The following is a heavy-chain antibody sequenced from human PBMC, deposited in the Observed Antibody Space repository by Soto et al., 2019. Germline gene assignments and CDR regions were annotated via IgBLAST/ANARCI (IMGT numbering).Heavy chain of an antibody. CDR2: INHSGST. D-gene: IGHD3-10*01. CDR3: ARGRITMVRGVTKWFDY. Sequence: ETLSLTCAVYGGSFSGYYWSWIRQPPGKGLEWVGEINHSGSTNYNPSLKSRVTISVDTSKNQFSLKLSSVTAADTAVYYCARGRITMVRGVTKWFDYWGQGTLVTVSS. J-gene: IGHJ4*02. V-gene: IGHV4-34*01. CDR1: GGSFSGYY.